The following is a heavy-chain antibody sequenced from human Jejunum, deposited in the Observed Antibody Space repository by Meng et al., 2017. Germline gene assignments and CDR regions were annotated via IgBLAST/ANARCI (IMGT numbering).Heavy chain of an antibody. CDR3: ARDGVSYTMVRGPTY. J-gene: IGHJ4*02. D-gene: IGHD3-10*01. CDR2: INPNSGGT. Sequence: QVQLVHSGPEVKKPGASVKVSCKASGYSFTTYWLHWVRQAPGQGLEWMGRINPNSGGTNFAQKFQGRITMARDTSTTTVYMELRSLRSDDTAVYYCARDGVSYTMVRGPTYWGQGTLVTVSS. CDR1: GYSFTTYW. V-gene: IGHV1-2*06.